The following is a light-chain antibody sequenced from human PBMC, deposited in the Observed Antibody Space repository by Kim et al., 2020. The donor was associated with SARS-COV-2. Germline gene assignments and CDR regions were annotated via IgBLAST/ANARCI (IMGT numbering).Light chain of an antibody. CDR3: QQFNSRPLT. V-gene: IGKV1-9*01. Sequence: QLTQSPSSLSASLGDRVTITCRASQGVNTYLAWYQQKPGKAPKLLIHDASTLQSGVPSRFSGTGSGTDFTLTIYSLQPEDSATYYCQQFNSRPLTFGGGTKVDIK. CDR1: QGVNTY. J-gene: IGKJ4*01. CDR2: DAS.